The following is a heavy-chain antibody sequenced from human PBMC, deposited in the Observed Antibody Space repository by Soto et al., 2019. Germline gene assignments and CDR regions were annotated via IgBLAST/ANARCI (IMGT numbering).Heavy chain of an antibody. CDR3: AREDERWFDP. J-gene: IGHJ5*02. CDR1: GGTFSSYA. Sequence: QVQLVQSGAEVKKPGSSVKVSCKASGGTFSSYAINWVRQAPGQGLEWMGGIIPIFGTPDYAQKFQGRVTMTADESTATAYMELSSLRSEDTAVYYCAREDERWFDPWGQGTLVTVSS. CDR2: IIPIFGTP. V-gene: IGHV1-69*12.